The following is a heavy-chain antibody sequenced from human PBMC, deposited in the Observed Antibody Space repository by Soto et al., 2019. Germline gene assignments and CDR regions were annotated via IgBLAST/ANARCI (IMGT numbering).Heavy chain of an antibody. Sequence: ASVKVSCKASGYIFTGYHIHWVRQAPGRGLEWMGWINPNSGDTEYAQNFQGRVTMTRDASFNLVYMEMSGLMSDDTAVYYCARDARGTRGFDEMDIWGQGTTVTVSS. CDR3: ARDARGTRGFDEMDI. J-gene: IGHJ6*02. CDR2: INPNSGDT. D-gene: IGHD3-9*01. CDR1: GYIFTGYH. V-gene: IGHV1-2*02.